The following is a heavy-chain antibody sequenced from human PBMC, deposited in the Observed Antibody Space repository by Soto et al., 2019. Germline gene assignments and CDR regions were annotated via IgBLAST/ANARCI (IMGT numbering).Heavy chain of an antibody. CDR3: AREGDTMVRGATWFDP. CDR1: SGSISSGGYS. CDR2: IYHSGST. Sequence: LSLTCAVSSGSISSGGYSWSWIRQPPGKGLEWIGYIYHSGSTYYNPSLKSRVTISVDRSKNQFSLKLSSVTAADTAVYYCAREGDTMVRGATWFDPWGQGTLVTVSS. J-gene: IGHJ5*02. V-gene: IGHV4-30-2*01. D-gene: IGHD3-10*01.